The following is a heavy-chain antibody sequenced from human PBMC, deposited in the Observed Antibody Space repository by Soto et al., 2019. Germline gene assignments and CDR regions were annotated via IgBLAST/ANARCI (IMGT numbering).Heavy chain of an antibody. Sequence: SETLSLTCTVSGDSISTFYWGWMRQSPGKELEWIGYVYYTGSTNYNPSLKSRVTISVDRSKNQFSLKLTSANAADTAVYYCARDSAFSSRLSGGKNDYYYYYGMDVWGQGTTVTVSS. V-gene: IGHV4-59*01. CDR1: GDSISTFY. J-gene: IGHJ6*02. D-gene: IGHD2-15*01. CDR3: ARDSAFSSRLSGGKNDYYYYYGMDV. CDR2: VYYTGST.